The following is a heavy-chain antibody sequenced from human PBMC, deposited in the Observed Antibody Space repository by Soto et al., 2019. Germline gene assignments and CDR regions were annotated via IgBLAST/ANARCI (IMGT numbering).Heavy chain of an antibody. CDR3: ARHGGYYFDY. CDR1: GWSLRGYY. CDR2: IGHSGST. V-gene: IGHV4-34*01. J-gene: IGHJ4*02. D-gene: IGHD3-16*01. Sequence: LSLTCAVYGWSLRGYYGSWIRQPPGKGLEWIGEIGHSGSTIYNPSLESRVTISEDSSNNQFSLKLNSVTAADTAVYYCARHGGYYFDYWGQGAPVTVSS.